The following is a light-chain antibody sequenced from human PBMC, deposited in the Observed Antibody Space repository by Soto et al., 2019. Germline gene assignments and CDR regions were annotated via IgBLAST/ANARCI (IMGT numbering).Light chain of an antibody. CDR3: QSYDSSLSAVV. V-gene: IGLV1-40*01. CDR2: GNI. Sequence: QSVLTQPPSVSGAPGQRVTISCTGSSSNIGAGYDVHWYQHLPGTAPKLLIYGNINRPTGVPDRFSGSKSGTSASLAITGLQAEDEADYYCQSYDSSLSAVVFGVGTKVTVL. CDR1: SSNIGAGYD. J-gene: IGLJ2*01.